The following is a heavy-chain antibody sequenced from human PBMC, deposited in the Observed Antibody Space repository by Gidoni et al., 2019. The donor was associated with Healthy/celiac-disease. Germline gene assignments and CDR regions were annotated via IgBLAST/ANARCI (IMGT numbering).Heavy chain of an antibody. V-gene: IGHV3-7*01. CDR3: ASSYYFDY. J-gene: IGHJ4*02. Sequence: VDSVKGRFTISRDNAKNSLYLQMNSLRAEDTAVYYCASSYYFDYWGQGTLVTVSS.